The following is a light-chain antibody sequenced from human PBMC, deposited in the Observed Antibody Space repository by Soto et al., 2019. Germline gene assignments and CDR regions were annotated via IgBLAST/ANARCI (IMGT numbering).Light chain of an antibody. CDR1: QNISSNY. V-gene: IGKV3-20*01. Sequence: EIVLTQSPGTLSLSAGERATLSCRAGQNISSNYLAWYQQKPGQAPRLLIYGASIRATDIPDRFSGGGSGTDFTLTVNRLEPEDFAVYYCQQYGTSPFTFGPGTRVDIK. CDR3: QQYGTSPFT. CDR2: GAS. J-gene: IGKJ3*01.